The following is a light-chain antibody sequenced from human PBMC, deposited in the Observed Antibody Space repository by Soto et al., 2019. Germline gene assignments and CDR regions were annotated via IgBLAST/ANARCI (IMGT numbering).Light chain of an antibody. CDR3: AAWDDSLNGPL. J-gene: IGLJ7*01. Sequence: QSVLTQPPSASANPGQRVTISCSGSSSHIGSNTVHWYQQLPGTAPKLLIYSNYQRSSGDPDRVTGSKSGTSASLAISGLQSEDEADEYCAAWDDSLNGPLFGGGTKLTVL. V-gene: IGLV1-44*01. CDR2: SNY. CDR1: SSHIGSNT.